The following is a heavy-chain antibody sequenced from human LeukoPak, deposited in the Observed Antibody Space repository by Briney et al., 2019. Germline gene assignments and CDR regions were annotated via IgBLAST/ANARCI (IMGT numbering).Heavy chain of an antibody. V-gene: IGHV5-51*01. J-gene: IGHJ4*02. CDR1: GYTFTNYW. CDR3: ARPRYSSSQVYYFDY. Sequence: KFGESLKISCKGSGYTFTNYWIGWVRQMPGKGLEFMGIIYPGDSDTRYSPSFQGQVTISVDKSINTAYLQWSSLKASDTAMYYCARPRYSSSQVYYFDYWGQGTLVTVSS. CDR2: IYPGDSDT. D-gene: IGHD6-13*01.